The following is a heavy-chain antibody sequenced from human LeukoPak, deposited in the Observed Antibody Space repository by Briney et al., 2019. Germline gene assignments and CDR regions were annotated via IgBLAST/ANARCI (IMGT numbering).Heavy chain of an antibody. D-gene: IGHD7-27*01. V-gene: IGHV3-30*02. J-gene: IGHJ6*03. CDR2: IRYDGSNK. CDR3: AKDLGNYYYYYMDV. Sequence: VGSLRLSCAASGFTFSTNAMHWVRQAPGKGLEWVAFIRYDGSNKYYADSVKGRFTISRDNSKNTLYLQMNSLRAEDTAVYYCAKDLGNYYYYYMDVWGKGTTVTISS. CDR1: GFTFSTNA.